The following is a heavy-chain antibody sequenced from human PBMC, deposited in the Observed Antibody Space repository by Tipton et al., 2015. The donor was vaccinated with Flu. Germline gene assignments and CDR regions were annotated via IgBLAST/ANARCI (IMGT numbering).Heavy chain of an antibody. V-gene: IGHV4-31*03. J-gene: IGHJ3*01. CDR2: ISYTGNT. Sequence: TLSLTCTVSGGSFSGGGHSWSWVRQRPERGLEWIGYISYTGNTYYNPSLKGRVTISVDTSMNQFSLRLSSVTAADTAVYYCAREGLFCSSTRCSDAFDVWGQGTMVTVSS. CDR1: GGSFSGGGHS. CDR3: AREGLFCSSTRCSDAFDV. D-gene: IGHD2-2*01.